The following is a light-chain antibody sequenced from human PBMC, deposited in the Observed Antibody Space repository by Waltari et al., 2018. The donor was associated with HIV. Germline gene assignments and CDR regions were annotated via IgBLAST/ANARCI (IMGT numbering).Light chain of an antibody. CDR2: DNT. V-gene: IGLV1-40*01. Sequence: QSVLAQPPSVSGAPGQRVTISCTGSSSNIGIGYYVHWYQQLPGTAPRLLIYDNTNRPSGVPDRFSGSRSGTSASLAITGLQAEDEGDYFCQSYDSSLSGRVFGGGTKLTVL. CDR3: QSYDSSLSGRV. J-gene: IGLJ3*02. CDR1: SSNIGIGYY.